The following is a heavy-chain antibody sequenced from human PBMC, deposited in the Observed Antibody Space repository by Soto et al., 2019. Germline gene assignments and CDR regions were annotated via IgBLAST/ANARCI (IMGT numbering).Heavy chain of an antibody. Sequence: QVQLVQSGAEVKKPGSSVKVSCKASGGTFSSYAISWVRQAPGQGLEWMGGIIPIFGTAKYAQKFQGRVTIIADESTSTTYMELSSLRSEDTAVYYCARAGGCSGGSCLNWFDPWGQGTLVTVSS. J-gene: IGHJ5*02. CDR3: ARAGGCSGGSCLNWFDP. CDR2: IIPIFGTA. V-gene: IGHV1-69*12. CDR1: GGTFSSYA. D-gene: IGHD2-15*01.